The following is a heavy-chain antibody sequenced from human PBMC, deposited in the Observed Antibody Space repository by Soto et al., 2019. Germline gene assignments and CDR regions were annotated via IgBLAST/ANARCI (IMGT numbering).Heavy chain of an antibody. V-gene: IGHV5-51*01. CDR2: IYPGDSDT. CDR3: ARQSYDSSGYYYFDY. CDR1: GYSFTSYW. Sequence: ESLKISCKGSGYSFTSYWIGWGRQMPGKGLEWMGIIYPGDSDTRYSPSFQGQVTISADKSISTDYLQWSSLEASDTAMYYCARQSYDSSGYYYFDYWGQGTLVTVSS. J-gene: IGHJ4*02. D-gene: IGHD3-22*01.